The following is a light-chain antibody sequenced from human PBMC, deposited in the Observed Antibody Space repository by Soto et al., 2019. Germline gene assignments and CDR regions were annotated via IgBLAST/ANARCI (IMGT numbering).Light chain of an antibody. CDR1: QSISSF. V-gene: IGKV1-39*01. CDR3: QQSYSTPET. CDR2: AAS. Sequence: DIQMTQSPPSLSSSVGDRVTITCRASQSISSFLYWYQQKPGKAPRLLIYAASSLPSGVPSKFSASGSATDFTVTISSLQPEDFANYYCQQSYSTPETFGQGTKVEIK. J-gene: IGKJ1*01.